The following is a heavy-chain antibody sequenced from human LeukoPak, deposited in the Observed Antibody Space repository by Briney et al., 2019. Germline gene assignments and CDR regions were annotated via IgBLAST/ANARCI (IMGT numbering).Heavy chain of an antibody. D-gene: IGHD3-22*01. CDR3: ASLKNYYDSSGYLVTDAYDI. CDR1: GYTFTTYN. Sequence: ASVKVSCKASGYTFTTYNINWVRQAPGQGLEWMGWISGYNGNTNYAQKLQGRVTMTTDTSTSTAYMELRSLKSDDTAVYYCASLKNYYDSSGYLVTDAYDIWGQGTMVTVSS. V-gene: IGHV1-18*01. J-gene: IGHJ3*02. CDR2: ISGYNGNT.